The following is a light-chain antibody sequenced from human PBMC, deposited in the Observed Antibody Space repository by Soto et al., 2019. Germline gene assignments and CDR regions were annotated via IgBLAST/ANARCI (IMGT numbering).Light chain of an antibody. CDR1: SSNIGRNT. CDR3: CSYAGYSSFV. Sequence: QSVLTQPPSASGTPGQRVTISCSGSSSNIGRNTVNWYQQLPGTAPKLLIYDNNQRPSGVPDRFSGSKSGTSASLAISGLQSEDEADYYCCSYAGYSSFVFGTGTKVTVL. V-gene: IGLV1-44*01. J-gene: IGLJ1*01. CDR2: DNN.